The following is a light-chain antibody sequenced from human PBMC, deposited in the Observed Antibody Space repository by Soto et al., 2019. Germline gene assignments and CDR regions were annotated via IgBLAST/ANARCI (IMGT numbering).Light chain of an antibody. Sequence: QSVLTQPASVSGSPGQSITISCTGTSNDAGGYKYVSWYQQYPGKAPKLMIYEVSNRPSGVSDRFSGSKSGNTASLTISGLQAEDEADYYCSSYTSISTVIFGGGTKLTVL. CDR2: EVS. CDR3: SSYTSISTVI. J-gene: IGLJ2*01. CDR1: SNDAGGYKY. V-gene: IGLV2-14*01.